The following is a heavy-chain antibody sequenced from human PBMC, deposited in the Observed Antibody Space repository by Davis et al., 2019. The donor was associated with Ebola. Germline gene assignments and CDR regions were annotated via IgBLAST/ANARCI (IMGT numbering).Heavy chain of an antibody. CDR2: ISSSSSYI. D-gene: IGHD1-26*01. CDR3: ARGSYGY. Sequence: GESLKISCAASGFTFSSYSMNWVRQAPGKGLEWVSFISSSSSYIYYADSVKGRFTISRDNAKNSLYLQMNSLRAEDTAVYYCARGSYGYWGQGTLVTVSS. CDR1: GFTFSSYS. J-gene: IGHJ4*02. V-gene: IGHV3-21*01.